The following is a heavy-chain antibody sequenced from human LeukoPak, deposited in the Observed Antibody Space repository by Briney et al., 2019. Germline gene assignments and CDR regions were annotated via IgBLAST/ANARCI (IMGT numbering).Heavy chain of an antibody. CDR1: GFNFSLYA. CDR2: ISYDGIDK. V-gene: IGHV3-30*04. J-gene: IGHJ3*01. D-gene: IGHD2-21*02. Sequence: GGSLRLSCEASGFNFSLYATHWVRQAPGQGLEWVAVISYDGIDKFYADSVKGRFTISRDNSKNTFYLQMNSLGTADTAVYYCVRDSGVSSCDTDDCFYDAFDLWGQGTMVTVSP. CDR3: VRDSGVSSCDTDDCFYDAFDL.